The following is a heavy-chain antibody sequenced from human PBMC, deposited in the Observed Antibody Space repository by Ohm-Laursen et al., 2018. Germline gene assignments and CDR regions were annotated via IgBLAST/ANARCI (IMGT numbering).Heavy chain of an antibody. D-gene: IGHD2-2*01. CDR1: GYTFSTYD. CDR3: ARAVRNQLVSDY. CDR2: MNPNSGNTGYSGDT. J-gene: IGHJ4*02. Sequence: SVKVSCKASGYTFSTYDIVWVRQAAGQGPEWMGWMNPNSGNTGYSGDTGYQHKFRGRITVTRNTSISTAYMELSGLTSEDTATYYCARAVRNQLVSDYWGQGTLVTVSS. V-gene: IGHV1-8*01.